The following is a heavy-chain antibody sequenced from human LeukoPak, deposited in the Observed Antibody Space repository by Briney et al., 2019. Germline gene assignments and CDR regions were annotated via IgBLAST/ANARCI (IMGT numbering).Heavy chain of an antibody. CDR1: GYTFTSYY. Sequence: GTSLRLSCAASGYTFTSYYMHWVRQAPGQGLEWMGIINPSGGSTSYAQKFQGGVTMTRDTSTSTVYMELSSLRSEDTAVYYCARFLGGSYGMDVWGQGTTVTVSS. J-gene: IGHJ6*02. CDR3: ARFLGGSYGMDV. V-gene: IGHV1-46*01. CDR2: INPSGGST. D-gene: IGHD1-26*01.